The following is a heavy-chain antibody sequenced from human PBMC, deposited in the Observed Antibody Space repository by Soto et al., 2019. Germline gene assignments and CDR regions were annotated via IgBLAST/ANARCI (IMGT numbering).Heavy chain of an antibody. Sequence: ASVKVSCKVSGYTLTELSMHWVRQAPGKGLEWMGGFDPEDGETIYAQKFQGRVTMTEDTSTDTAYMELSSLRSEDTAVYYCATGVSGWYRRSAFDIWGQGTMVTVS. CDR1: GYTLTELS. CDR2: FDPEDGET. V-gene: IGHV1-24*01. CDR3: ATGVSGWYRRSAFDI. J-gene: IGHJ3*02. D-gene: IGHD6-19*01.